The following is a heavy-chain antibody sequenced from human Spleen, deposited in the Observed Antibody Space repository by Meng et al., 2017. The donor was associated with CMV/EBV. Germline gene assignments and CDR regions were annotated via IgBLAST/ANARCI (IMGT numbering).Heavy chain of an antibody. D-gene: IGHD3-3*01. V-gene: IGHV3-48*04. Sequence: GSLRLSCAASGFTFSSYSMNWVRQAPGKGLEWVSYISSSSSTIYYADSVKGRFTISRDNAKNSLYLQMNSLRAEDTAVYYCARAPFYTTYYDFWSGYYSDYYYGMDVWGQGTTVTVSS. CDR1: GFTFSSYS. J-gene: IGHJ6*02. CDR2: ISSSSSTI. CDR3: ARAPFYTTYYDFWSGYYSDYYYGMDV.